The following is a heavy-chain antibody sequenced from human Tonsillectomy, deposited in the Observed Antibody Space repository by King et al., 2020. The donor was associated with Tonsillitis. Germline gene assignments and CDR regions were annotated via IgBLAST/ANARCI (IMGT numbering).Heavy chain of an antibody. V-gene: IGHV1-2*02. Sequence: QLVQSGAEVKKPGASVQVSCKASTYTFTNYYIHWVRQAPGQGLEWMGYINPNTGDTDYAKKFQGRITMTGDTSINTVYMELSSLRSDDTAVYYCASRWWNWNDVWGQGTLVTVYS. CDR1: TYTFTNYY. D-gene: IGHD2-15*01. CDR3: ASRWWNWNDV. J-gene: IGHJ5*02. CDR2: INPNTGDT.